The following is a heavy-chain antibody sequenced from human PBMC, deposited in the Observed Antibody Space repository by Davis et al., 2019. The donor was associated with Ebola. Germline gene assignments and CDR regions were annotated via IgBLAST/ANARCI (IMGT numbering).Heavy chain of an antibody. CDR2: INAGNGNT. CDR3: ARDRGGDCSFDY. V-gene: IGHV1-3*01. D-gene: IGHD2-21*02. CDR1: GYTFTSYA. Sequence: ASVKVSCKASGYTFTSYAMHWVRQAPGQRLEWMGWINAGNGNTKYSQKFQGRVTITRDTSASTAYMELSSLRSEDTSVYYCARDRGGDCSFDYWGQGTLVTVSS. J-gene: IGHJ4*02.